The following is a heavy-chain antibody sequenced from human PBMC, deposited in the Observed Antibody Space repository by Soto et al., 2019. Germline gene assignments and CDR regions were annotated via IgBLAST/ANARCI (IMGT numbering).Heavy chain of an antibody. Sequence: QVQLQESGPGLVKPSGTLSLTCVDSGGSISSSNWWSWVRQPPGKGLEWIGEIYHSGTTSYNPSLKSRVTMSVDKSKNQFSLKVTSVTAADTAVYYCAKDGSGHPYYSDNWGQGTLVTVSS. V-gene: IGHV4-4*02. CDR1: GGSISSSNW. J-gene: IGHJ4*02. D-gene: IGHD3-3*01. CDR2: IYHSGTT. CDR3: AKDGSGHPYYSDN.